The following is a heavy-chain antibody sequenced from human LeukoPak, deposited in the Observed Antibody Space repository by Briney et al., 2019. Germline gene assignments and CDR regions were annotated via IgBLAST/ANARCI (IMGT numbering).Heavy chain of an antibody. Sequence: PSETLSLTCTVSGGSISSYYWSWIRQPPGKGLEWIGYIYYSGSTNYNPSLKSRVTISVDTSKNQFSLKLSSVTAADTAVYYCARVSVIAAAGPFDYWGQGTLVTVSP. D-gene: IGHD6-13*01. CDR2: IYYSGST. J-gene: IGHJ4*02. V-gene: IGHV4-59*01. CDR1: GGSISSYY. CDR3: ARVSVIAAAGPFDY.